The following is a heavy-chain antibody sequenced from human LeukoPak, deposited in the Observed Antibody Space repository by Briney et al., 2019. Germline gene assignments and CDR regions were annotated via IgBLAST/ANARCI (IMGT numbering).Heavy chain of an antibody. V-gene: IGHV4-59*08. CDR1: GGSISSYY. CDR3: ARAVDTAMVTDY. CDR2: IYYSGST. Sequence: ETLSLTCTVSGGSISSYYWSWIRQPPGKGLEWIGYIYYSGSTNYNPSLKSRVTISVDTSKNQFSLKLSSVTAADTAAYYCARAVDTAMVTDYWGQGTLVTVSS. J-gene: IGHJ4*02. D-gene: IGHD5-18*01.